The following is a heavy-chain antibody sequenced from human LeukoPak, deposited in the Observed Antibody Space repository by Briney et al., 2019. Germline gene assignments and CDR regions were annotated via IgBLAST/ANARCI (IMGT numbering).Heavy chain of an antibody. CDR2: IKQDGSEK. D-gene: IGHD6-6*01. CDR1: GFSFNNCW. CDR3: ARDRVAARLKVVGHYYYYYMDV. V-gene: IGHV3-7*01. Sequence: GGSLRLSCATSGFSFNNCWMSWVRQAPGKGLEWVANIKQDGSEKHYVDSVKGRFTISRDNAKNSLYLQMNSLRAEDTAVYYCARDRVAARLKVVGHYYYYYMDVWGKGTTVTVSS. J-gene: IGHJ6*03.